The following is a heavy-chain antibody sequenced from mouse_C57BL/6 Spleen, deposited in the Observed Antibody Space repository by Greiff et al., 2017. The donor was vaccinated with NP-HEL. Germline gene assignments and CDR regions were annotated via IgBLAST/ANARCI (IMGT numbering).Heavy chain of an antibody. V-gene: IGHV5-12*01. J-gene: IGHJ3*01. CDR2: ISNGGGST. Sequence: EVNVVESGGGLVQPGGSLKLSCAASGFTFSDYYMYWVRQTPEKRLEWVAYISNGGGSTYYPDTVKGRFTISRDNAKNTLYLQMSRLKSEDTAMYYCARRDYDGGAWFAYWGQGTLVTVSA. CDR1: GFTFSDYY. D-gene: IGHD2-4*01. CDR3: ARRDYDGGAWFAY.